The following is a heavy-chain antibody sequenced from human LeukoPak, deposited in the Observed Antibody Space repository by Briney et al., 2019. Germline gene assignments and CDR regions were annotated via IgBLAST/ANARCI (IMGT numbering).Heavy chain of an antibody. CDR1: GGSISSYY. Sequence: SGTLSLTCTVSGGSISSYYWSWIRQPPGKGLEWIGYIYYSGSTNYNPSLKSRVTISVDTSKNQFSLKLSSVTAADTAVYYCARAKPWSGYSSSWYENWGQGTLVTVSS. D-gene: IGHD6-13*01. J-gene: IGHJ4*02. CDR2: IYYSGST. V-gene: IGHV4-59*01. CDR3: ARAKPWSGYSSSWYEN.